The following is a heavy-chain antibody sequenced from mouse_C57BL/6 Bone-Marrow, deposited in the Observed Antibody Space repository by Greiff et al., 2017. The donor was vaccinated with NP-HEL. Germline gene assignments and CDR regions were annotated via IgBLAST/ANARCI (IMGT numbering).Heavy chain of an antibody. V-gene: IGHV1-81*01. CDR1: GYTFTSYG. D-gene: IGHD2-3*01. CDR2: IYPRSGNT. CDR3: ARGWLLRGFAY. J-gene: IGHJ3*01. Sequence: VKLQESGAELARPGASVKLSCKASGYTFTSYGISWVKQRTGQGLEWIGEIYPRSGNTYYNEKFKGKATLTADKSSSTAYMELRSLTSEDSAVYFCARGWLLRGFAYWGQGTLVTVSA.